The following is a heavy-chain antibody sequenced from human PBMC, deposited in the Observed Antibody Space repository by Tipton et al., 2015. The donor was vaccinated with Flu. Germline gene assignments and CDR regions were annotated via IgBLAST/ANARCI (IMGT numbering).Heavy chain of an antibody. Sequence: TLSLTCTVSGDSIDTYYWSWIRQPPGKGLEWIASIYYSGRTYYNPSLKSRVTISVDTSKSQFSLKLNSVTAADTAVYYCARLSYYDVDLKNFYFEDWGQGTLVTVSS. CDR1: GDSIDTYY. D-gene: IGHD3-10*02. CDR2: IYYSGRT. CDR3: ARLSYYDVDLKNFYFED. J-gene: IGHJ4*02. V-gene: IGHV4-59*05.